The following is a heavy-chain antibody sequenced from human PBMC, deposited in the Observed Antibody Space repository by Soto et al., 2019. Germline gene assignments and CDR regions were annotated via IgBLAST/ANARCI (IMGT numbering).Heavy chain of an antibody. J-gene: IGHJ3*02. V-gene: IGHV3-7*03. D-gene: IGHD3-3*01. Sequence: PGGSLRLSCVASGFTFSSYWMNWVRQAPGEGLEWVANINQDESQKYYVDSVKGRFSISRDNARNALYLQMNSLRAEDTAVYYCAKDYYDFWSGYYTRDDAFDIWGQGTMVTVSS. CDR2: INQDESQK. CDR3: AKDYYDFWSGYYTRDDAFDI. CDR1: GFTFSSYW.